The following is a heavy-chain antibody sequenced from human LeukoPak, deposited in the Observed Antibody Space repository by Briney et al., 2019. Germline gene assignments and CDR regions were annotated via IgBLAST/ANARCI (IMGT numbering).Heavy chain of an antibody. J-gene: IGHJ4*02. CDR1: GFTFSRYS. V-gene: IGHV3-48*02. CDR2: ISSSSSTI. Sequence: GGSLRLPCAASGFTFSRYSMNWVRQAPGKGLEWVSYISSSSSTIYYADSVKGRLTISRDNAKNSLYLQMNSLRDEDTAVYFCARDPGHSSVGESKHNDYWGQGTLVTVSS. D-gene: IGHD3-10*01. CDR3: ARDPGHSSVGESKHNDY.